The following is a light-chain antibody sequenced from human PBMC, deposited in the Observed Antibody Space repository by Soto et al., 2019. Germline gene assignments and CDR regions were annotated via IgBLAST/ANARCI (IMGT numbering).Light chain of an antibody. CDR3: QQYGSSGT. J-gene: IGKJ1*01. CDR2: GAS. V-gene: IGKV3-20*01. Sequence: ETLMTQSPATLSLSPGERATLSCRASQSVSSYLAWYQQKPGQAPRLLIYGASSRATGIPDRFSGSGSGTDFTLTISRLEPEDFAVYYCQQYGSSGTFGQGTKVDIK. CDR1: QSVSSY.